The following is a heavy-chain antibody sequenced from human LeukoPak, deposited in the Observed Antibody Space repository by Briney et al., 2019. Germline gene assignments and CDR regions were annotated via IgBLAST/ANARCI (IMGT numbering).Heavy chain of an antibody. Sequence: SETLSLTCTVSGGSISSYYWSWIRQSPGKGLEWIGYIHYSGSTNYNPTLKSRVTISVDTSKNQFSLKLSSVTAADTAVYYCARKVVTAYILHWFDPWGQGTLVTVSS. D-gene: IGHD2-21*02. J-gene: IGHJ5*02. CDR3: ARKVVTAYILHWFDP. CDR2: IHYSGST. V-gene: IGHV4-59*12. CDR1: GGSISSYY.